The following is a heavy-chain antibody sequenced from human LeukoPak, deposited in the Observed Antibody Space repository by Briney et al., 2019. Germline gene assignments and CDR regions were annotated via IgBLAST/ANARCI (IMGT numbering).Heavy chain of an antibody. V-gene: IGHV4-59*08. J-gene: IGHJ5*02. CDR1: GGPISTYY. D-gene: IGHD6-19*01. CDR3: ARIAVAATGYNWFDP. CDR2: IYNTGST. Sequence: SETLSLTCAVSGGPISTYYWNWIRQPPGKGLEWIGYIYNTGSTIYNPSLKSRVTISVDTSKNQFSLRLSSVTAADTAVYYCARIAVAATGYNWFDPWGQGTLVTVSS.